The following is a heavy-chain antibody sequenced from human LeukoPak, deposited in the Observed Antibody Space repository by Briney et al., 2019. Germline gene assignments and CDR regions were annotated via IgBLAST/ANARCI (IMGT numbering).Heavy chain of an antibody. CDR2: IIPIFGTA. CDR3: ARDSGTPYDYDAFDI. V-gene: IGHV1-69*05. CDR1: GGTFSSYA. D-gene: IGHD5-12*01. J-gene: IGHJ3*02. Sequence: GASVKVSCKASGGTFSSYAISSVRQAPGQGLEWMGGIIPIFGTANYAQKFQGRVTITTDESTSTAYMELSSLRSEDTAVYYCARDSGTPYDYDAFDIWGQGTMVTVSS.